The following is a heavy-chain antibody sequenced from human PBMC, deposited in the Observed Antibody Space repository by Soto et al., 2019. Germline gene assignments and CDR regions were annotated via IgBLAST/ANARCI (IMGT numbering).Heavy chain of an antibody. CDR2: FDPEDGET. CDR1: GSTLTELS. J-gene: IGHJ4*02. V-gene: IGHV1-24*01. CDR3: ATGKGYFDWLFVY. D-gene: IGHD3-9*01. Sequence: GASVKVSCKVSGSTLTELSMHWVRQAPGKGLEWMGGFDPEDGETIYAQKFQGRVTMIEDTSTDTAYMELSSLRSEDTAVYYCATGKGYFDWLFVYWGQGTLVTVSS.